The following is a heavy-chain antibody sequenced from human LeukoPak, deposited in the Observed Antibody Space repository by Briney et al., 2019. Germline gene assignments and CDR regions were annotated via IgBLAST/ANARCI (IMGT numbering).Heavy chain of an antibody. CDR3: AELGITMIGGV. Sequence: GGSLRLSCAASGFTFSSYAMSWVRQAPGKGLEWVSGISTSGGNTDYADSVKGRFTISRDNSKKTLYLQMNSLRAEDTAVYYCAELGITMIGGVWGKGTTVTISS. V-gene: IGHV3-23*01. CDR1: GFTFSSYA. D-gene: IGHD3-10*02. CDR2: ISTSGGNT. J-gene: IGHJ6*04.